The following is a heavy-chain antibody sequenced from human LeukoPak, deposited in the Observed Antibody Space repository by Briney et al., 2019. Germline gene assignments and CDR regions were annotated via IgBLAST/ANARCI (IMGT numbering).Heavy chain of an antibody. CDR1: GGSISSYY. Sequence: SETLSLTCTVSGGSISSYYWSWIRQPAGKGLEWIGRIYTSGSTNYNPSLKSRVTMSVDTSKNQFSLKLSSVTAADTAMYYCARDLGSALLWLGEFLDAFEISGQGTMVTVSS. CDR2: IYTSGST. V-gene: IGHV4-4*07. J-gene: IGHJ3*02. D-gene: IGHD3-10*01. CDR3: ARDLGSALLWLGEFLDAFEI.